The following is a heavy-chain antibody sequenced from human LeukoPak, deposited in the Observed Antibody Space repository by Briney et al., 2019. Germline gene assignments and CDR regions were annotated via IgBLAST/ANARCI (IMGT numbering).Heavy chain of an antibody. CDR2: IRSKANSYAT. CDR1: GFTFSGSA. D-gene: IGHD6-19*01. CDR3: TRPGIAVAGSDY. Sequence: GGSLRLSCAASGFTFSGSAMHWVGQASGKGLEWVGRIRSKANSYATAYAASVKGRFTISRDDSKNTAYLQMNSLKTEDTAVYYCTRPGIAVAGSDYWGQGTLVTVSS. J-gene: IGHJ4*02. V-gene: IGHV3-73*01.